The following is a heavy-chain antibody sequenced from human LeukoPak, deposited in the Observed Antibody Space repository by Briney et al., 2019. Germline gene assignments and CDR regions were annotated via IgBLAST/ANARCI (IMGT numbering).Heavy chain of an antibody. V-gene: IGHV7-4-1*02. CDR3: ARGPRYYGDYRWFDP. J-gene: IGHJ5*02. Sequence: VASVKVSCKASGYTFTSYATNWVRQAPGQGLEWMGWINTNTGNPTYAQGFTGRFVFSLDTSVSTAYLQISSLKAGDTAVYYCARGPRYYGDYRWFDPWGQGTLVTVSS. CDR1: GYTFTSYA. D-gene: IGHD4-17*01. CDR2: INTNTGNP.